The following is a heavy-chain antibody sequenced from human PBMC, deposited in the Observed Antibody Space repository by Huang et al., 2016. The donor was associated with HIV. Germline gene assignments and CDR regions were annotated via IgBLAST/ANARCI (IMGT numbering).Heavy chain of an antibody. Sequence: QVQLVQSGAEVKKPGASVKVSCQASGYRFISYDIIWVRQAPRQGFEWMGYISVHNGEATYAQNFQGRVTMTTDTSRNTAYMELRSLRSDDTAVYYCARRYLRWLQSDVSDYWGQGTLVTVSS. CDR2: ISVHNGEA. V-gene: IGHV1-18*04. CDR1: GYRFISYD. J-gene: IGHJ4*02. D-gene: IGHD5-12*01. CDR3: ARRYLRWLQSDVSDY.